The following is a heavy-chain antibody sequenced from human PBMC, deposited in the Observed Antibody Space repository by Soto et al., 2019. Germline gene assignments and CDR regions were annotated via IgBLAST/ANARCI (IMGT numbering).Heavy chain of an antibody. D-gene: IGHD2-15*01. CDR2: ISGSGGST. Sequence: EVQLLESGGGLVQPGGSLRLSCAASGFTFSSYAMSWVRQAPGKGLEWVSAISGSGGSTYYADSVKGRFTISRDNSKNTLYLQMNSLRAEDTAVYYCAKDPLIVVVVAAMIDIDYWGQGTLVTVSS. V-gene: IGHV3-23*01. CDR1: GFTFSSYA. CDR3: AKDPLIVVVVAAMIDIDY. J-gene: IGHJ4*02.